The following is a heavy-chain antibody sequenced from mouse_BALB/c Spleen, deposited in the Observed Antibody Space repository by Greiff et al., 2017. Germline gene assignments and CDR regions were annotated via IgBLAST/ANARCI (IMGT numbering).Heavy chain of an antibody. CDR1: GYTFTSYW. CDR3: ARIGTVDY. Sequence: VQLQQSGAELARPGASVKLSCKASGYTFTSYWMQWVKQRPGQGLEWIGAIYPGDGDTRYTQKFKGKATLTADKSSSTAYMQRSSLASEDSAVYYCARIGTVDYWGQGTTLTVSS. V-gene: IGHV1-87*01. D-gene: IGHD3-1*01. CDR2: IYPGDGDT. J-gene: IGHJ2*01.